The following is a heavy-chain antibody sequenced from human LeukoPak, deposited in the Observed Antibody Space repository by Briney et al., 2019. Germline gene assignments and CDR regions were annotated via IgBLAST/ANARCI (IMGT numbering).Heavy chain of an antibody. CDR1: GFTFSSYS. V-gene: IGHV3-21*01. CDR2: ISSSSSYT. D-gene: IGHD3-22*01. J-gene: IGHJ4*02. Sequence: PGGSLRLSCAASGFTFSSYSMNWVRQAPGKGLEWVSSISSSSSYTYYADSVKGRFTISRDNAKNSLYLQMNSLRAEDTAVYYCARHYDSSGLDYWGQGTLVTVSS. CDR3: ARHYDSSGLDY.